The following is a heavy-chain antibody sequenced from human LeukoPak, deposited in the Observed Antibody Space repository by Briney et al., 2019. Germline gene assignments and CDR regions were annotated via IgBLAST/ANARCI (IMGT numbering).Heavy chain of an antibody. CDR3: ARGTVTTGPYFQH. Sequence: SETLSLTCTLCGGSISSYYWSWIRQPPGKGLEWIGYIYYSGSTNYNPSLKSRVTISVDTSKNQFSLKLSSVTAADTAVYYCARGTVTTGPYFQHWGQGTLVTVSS. J-gene: IGHJ1*01. V-gene: IGHV4-59*01. D-gene: IGHD4-17*01. CDR1: GGSISSYY. CDR2: IYYSGST.